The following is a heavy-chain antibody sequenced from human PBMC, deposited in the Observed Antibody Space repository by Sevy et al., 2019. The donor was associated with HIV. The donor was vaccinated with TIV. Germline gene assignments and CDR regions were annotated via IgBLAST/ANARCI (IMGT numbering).Heavy chain of an antibody. CDR1: GGSISGYY. D-gene: IGHD3-10*01. CDR3: TRDRYTLVRGIIMTWFDP. V-gene: IGHV4-59*01. J-gene: IGHJ5*02. CDR2: THSNGNT. Sequence: SETLSLTCTVSGGSISGYYWSWIRQSPGKGLEWIAYTHSNGNTNYNPSLKSRVTISIDTSKNQFSLKLSSVTAADTAVYSCTRDRYTLVRGIIMTWFDPWGQGTLVTVSS.